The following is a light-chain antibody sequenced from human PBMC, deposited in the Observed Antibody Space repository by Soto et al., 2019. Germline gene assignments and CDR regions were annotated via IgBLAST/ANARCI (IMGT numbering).Light chain of an antibody. V-gene: IGKV1-12*01. CDR2: EAS. CDR3: QQANSFSST. Sequence: GDRVTITCRASQSISSWLAWYQQKPGKAPKLLIYEASSLHSGVPSRFRGSGSGTDFTLTISSLQPEDSATYVCQQANSFSSTFGQRIRVEI. CDR1: QSISSW. J-gene: IGKJ5*01.